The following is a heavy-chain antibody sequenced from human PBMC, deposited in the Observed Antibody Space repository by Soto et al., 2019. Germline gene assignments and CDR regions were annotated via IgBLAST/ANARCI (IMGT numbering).Heavy chain of an antibody. Sequence: PGESLKISCKGSGYSFTSYWIGWVRQMPGKGLEWMGIIYPGDSDTRYSPSFQGQVTISADKSISTAYLQWSSLKASDTAMYYCARLPAGTNYYYYYGMDVWGQGTTVTVSS. CDR2: IYPGDSDT. D-gene: IGHD2-2*01. CDR1: GYSFTSYW. V-gene: IGHV5-51*01. J-gene: IGHJ6*02. CDR3: ARLPAGTNYYYYYGMDV.